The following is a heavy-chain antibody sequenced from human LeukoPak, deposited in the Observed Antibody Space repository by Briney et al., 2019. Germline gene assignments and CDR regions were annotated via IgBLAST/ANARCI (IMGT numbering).Heavy chain of an antibody. CDR1: GFTFSTYA. V-gene: IGHV3-23*01. CDR2: ISGSGGST. Sequence: GGSLRLSCAASGFTFSTYAMSWVRQAPEKGLEWVSAISGSGGSTYYADSVKGRFTISRDNSKNTLYLQMNSLRAEDTAIYYCARDPCGSTTCYLKSWGQGTLVTVSS. CDR3: ARDPCGSTTCYLKS. D-gene: IGHD2-2*01. J-gene: IGHJ5*02.